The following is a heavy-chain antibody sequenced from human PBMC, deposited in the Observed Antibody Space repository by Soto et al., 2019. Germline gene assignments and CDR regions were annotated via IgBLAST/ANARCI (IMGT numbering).Heavy chain of an antibody. J-gene: IGHJ4*02. CDR1: GFTFSSYT. D-gene: IGHD2-21*01. CDR2: ISYDGSNK. Sequence: QVQLVESGGGVVQPGKSLRLSCAASGFTFSSYTMHWVRQPPGKGLEWVAVISYDGSNKYYSDSVEGRFTISRDNSNNALFLHMDSLRTEDTAIYHCAKFQGEFYYSDSWGQGALVTVSS. CDR3: AKFQGEFYYSDS. V-gene: IGHV3-30*18.